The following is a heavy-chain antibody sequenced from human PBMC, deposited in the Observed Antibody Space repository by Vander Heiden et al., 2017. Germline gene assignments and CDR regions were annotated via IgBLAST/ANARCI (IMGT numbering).Heavy chain of an antibody. V-gene: IGHV3-23*01. D-gene: IGHD2-2*01. Sequence: EVQLLESGGGLVQPGGSLRLSCAASGFTVSTYAMSWVRQAPGKGLEWLSSINDSGGSAYDADSVKGRFTISRDNSKNTLYLQMNSRRAEDTAVYYCAKSHCSGTSCYGRRFDPWGQGTLVTVSS. CDR1: GFTVSTYA. J-gene: IGHJ5*02. CDR3: AKSHCSGTSCYGRRFDP. CDR2: INDSGGSA.